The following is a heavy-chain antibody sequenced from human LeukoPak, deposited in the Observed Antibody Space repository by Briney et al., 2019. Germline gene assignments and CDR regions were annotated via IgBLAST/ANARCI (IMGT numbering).Heavy chain of an antibody. CDR1: GGSISSYY. CDR2: IYYSGST. V-gene: IGHV4-59*01. J-gene: IGHJ5*02. CDR3: ARDGARYSGSYGWFDP. D-gene: IGHD1-26*01. Sequence: SETLSLTCTVSGGSISSYYWSWIRQPPGKGLEWIGYIYYSGSTNYNPSLKSRVTISVDTSKNQFSLKLSSVTAADTAVYYCARDGARYSGSYGWFDPWGQGTLVTVSS.